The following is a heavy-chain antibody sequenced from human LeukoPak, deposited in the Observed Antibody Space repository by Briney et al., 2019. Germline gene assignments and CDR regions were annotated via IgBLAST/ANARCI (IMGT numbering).Heavy chain of an antibody. CDR2: INHSGST. CDR1: GGSFSGYY. CDR3: ARGLGSYDAFDI. V-gene: IGHV4-34*01. J-gene: IGHJ3*02. D-gene: IGHD1-26*01. Sequence: SETLSLTCAVYGGSFSGYYWSWIRQPPGKGLEWIGEINHSGSTNYNPSLKSRVTISVDTSKNQFSLKLSSVTAADTAVYYCARGLGSYDAFDIWGQGTMVTVPS.